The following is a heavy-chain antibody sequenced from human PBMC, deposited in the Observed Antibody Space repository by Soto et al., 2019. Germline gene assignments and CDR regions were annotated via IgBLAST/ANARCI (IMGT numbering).Heavy chain of an antibody. CDR3: ARRGSGWYSGFDY. D-gene: IGHD6-19*01. CDR1: GGSISSYY. Sequence: SETLSLTCTVSGGSISSYYWSWLRQPPGKGLEWIGYIYYSGSTNYNPSLKSRVTISVDTSKNQFSLRLSSVTAADTAVYYCARRGSGWYSGFDYWGQGTRVTVSS. CDR2: IYYSGST. J-gene: IGHJ4*02. V-gene: IGHV4-59*08.